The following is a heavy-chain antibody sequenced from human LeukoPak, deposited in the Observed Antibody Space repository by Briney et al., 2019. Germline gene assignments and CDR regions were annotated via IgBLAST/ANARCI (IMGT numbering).Heavy chain of an antibody. V-gene: IGHV1-8*02. Sequence: ASVKVSCKASGYTFTGYYMHWVRQAPGQGLEWMGWMNPNSGNTGYAQKFQGGVTMTRNTSISTAYMELSSLRSEDTAVYYCARGRGWPDGSSNWFDPWGQGTLVTVSS. CDR3: ARGRGWPDGSSNWFDP. CDR1: GYTFTGYY. J-gene: IGHJ5*02. D-gene: IGHD6-6*01. CDR2: MNPNSGNT.